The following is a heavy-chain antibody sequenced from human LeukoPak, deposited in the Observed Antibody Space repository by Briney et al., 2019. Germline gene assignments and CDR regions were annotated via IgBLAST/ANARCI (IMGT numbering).Heavy chain of an antibody. CDR1: GFTVSNNY. D-gene: IGHD3-9*01. J-gene: IGHJ4*02. CDR2: IYSGGST. Sequence: GGSLRLSCAASGFTVSNNYMSWVRQAPGKGLEWVSVIYSGGSTYYADSVKGRFTISRDNSKNTLYLQMNSLRAEDTAVYYCAKDQYDVLTGYYFGTPDYWGQGTLVTVSS. CDR3: AKDQYDVLTGYYFGTPDY. V-gene: IGHV3-53*01.